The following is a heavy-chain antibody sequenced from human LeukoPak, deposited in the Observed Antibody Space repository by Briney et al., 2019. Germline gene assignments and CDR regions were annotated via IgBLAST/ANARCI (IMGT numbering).Heavy chain of an antibody. Sequence: VASVKVSCKASGYTFASYDINWVRQATGQGLEWMGWMNPNSGNTGYAQKFQGRVTMTRNTSISTAYMELSSLRSEDTAVYYCARVGSSWGNWFDPWGQGTLVTVSS. D-gene: IGHD6-13*01. CDR1: GYTFASYD. J-gene: IGHJ5*02. CDR3: ARVGSSWGNWFDP. V-gene: IGHV1-8*01. CDR2: MNPNSGNT.